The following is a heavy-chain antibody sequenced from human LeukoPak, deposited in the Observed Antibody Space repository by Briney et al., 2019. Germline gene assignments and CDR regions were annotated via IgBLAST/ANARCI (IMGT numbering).Heavy chain of an antibody. V-gene: IGHV4-34*01. J-gene: IGHJ6*02. CDR1: GGXFSGYY. CDR3: ATTVTTLYGMDV. Sequence: PSETLSLTCAVYGGXFSGYYWSWIRQPPGKGLEWIGEINHSGSTNYNPSLKSRVTISVDTSKNQFSLKLSSVTAADTAVYYCATTVTTLYGMDVWGQGTTVTVSS. D-gene: IGHD4-17*01. CDR2: INHSGST.